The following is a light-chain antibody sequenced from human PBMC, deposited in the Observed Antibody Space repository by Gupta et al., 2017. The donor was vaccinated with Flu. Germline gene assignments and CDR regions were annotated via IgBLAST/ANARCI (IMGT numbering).Light chain of an antibody. J-gene: IGKJ4*01. V-gene: IGKV3-11*01. CDR2: DAS. Sequence: EIVLIQSPATLSLSPGERATLSCRASQSVSSYLAWYQQKPGQAPRLLIYDASNRATGIPARCSGSGSGTDFTLTISSLEPEDFAVYYCQQRSNWPPLTFGGGTKVEIK. CDR3: QQRSNWPPLT. CDR1: QSVSSY.